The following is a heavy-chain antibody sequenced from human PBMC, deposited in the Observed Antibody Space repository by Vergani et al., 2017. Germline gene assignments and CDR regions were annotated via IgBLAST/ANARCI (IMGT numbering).Heavy chain of an antibody. J-gene: IGHJ6*03. V-gene: IGHV4-34*01. CDR2: IDHTGRP. D-gene: IGHD4-11*01. CDR1: GGSFTSYH. Sequence: QVQLQQWGGGLLKPSETLSLNCVVNGGSFTSYHWTWIRQSPGEGLEWVGDIDHTGRPDYNPSLKSRLTMSVDKSRNHLSLTLNSVTASDTAIYFCARVNTETNGHLYYYYYMDVWGQGTAVTVS. CDR3: ARVNTETNGHLYYYYYMDV.